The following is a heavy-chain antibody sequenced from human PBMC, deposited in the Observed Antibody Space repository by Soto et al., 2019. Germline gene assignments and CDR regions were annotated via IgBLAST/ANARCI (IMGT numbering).Heavy chain of an antibody. Sequence: GASVKVSCKVSGYTLTELSMHWVRQAPGKGLEWMGGFDPEDGETIYAQKFQGRVTMTEDTSTDTAYMELSSLRSEDTAVYYCGLRIADFWSGYYSIDYWGQGTLVTVSS. CDR1: GYTLTELS. CDR3: GLRIADFWSGYYSIDY. D-gene: IGHD3-3*01. V-gene: IGHV1-24*01. J-gene: IGHJ4*02. CDR2: FDPEDGET.